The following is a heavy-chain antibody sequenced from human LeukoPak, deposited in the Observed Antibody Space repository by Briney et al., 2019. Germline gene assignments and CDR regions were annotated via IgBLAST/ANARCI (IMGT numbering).Heavy chain of an antibody. J-gene: IGHJ4*02. V-gene: IGHV3-21*01. CDR1: GFTFSSYS. D-gene: IGHD4-17*01. CDR2: ISSSSSYI. CDR3: ARSARPMTTVTTADY. Sequence: GGSLRLSCAASGFTFSSYSMNWVRQAPGKGLEWVSSISSSSSYIYYADSVKGRFTISRDNAKNSLYLQMNSLRAEDTAVYYCARSARPMTTVTTADYWGQGTLVTVSS.